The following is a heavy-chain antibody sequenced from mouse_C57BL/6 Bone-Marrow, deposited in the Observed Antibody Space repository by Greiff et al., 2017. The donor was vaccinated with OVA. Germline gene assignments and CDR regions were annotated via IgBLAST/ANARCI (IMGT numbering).Heavy chain of an antibody. V-gene: IGHV5-4*03. CDR2: ISDGGSYT. CDR1: GFTFSSYA. J-gene: IGHJ4*01. CDR3: ARGPSRWLLHAMDY. Sequence: EVKLVESGGGLVKPGGSLKLSCAASGFTFSSYAMSWVRQTPEKRLEWVATISDGGSYTYYPDNVKGRFTISRDNAKNNLYLQMSHLKSEDTAMDYCARGPSRWLLHAMDYWGQGTSVTVSS. D-gene: IGHD2-3*01.